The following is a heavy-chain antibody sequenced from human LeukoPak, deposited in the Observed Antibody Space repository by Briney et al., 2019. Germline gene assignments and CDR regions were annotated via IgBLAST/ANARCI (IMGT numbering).Heavy chain of an antibody. CDR2: INAYNGNT. Sequence: ASVKVSCKASGYTFTSYGISWVRQAPGQGLEWMGWINAYNGNTNYAQKLQGRVTMTTDTSTSTAYMELRSLRSDDTAVYYCASSPRYSSGWSPGWFDPWGQGTLVTVSS. V-gene: IGHV1-18*01. CDR3: ASSPRYSSGWSPGWFDP. J-gene: IGHJ5*02. D-gene: IGHD6-19*01. CDR1: GYTFTSYG.